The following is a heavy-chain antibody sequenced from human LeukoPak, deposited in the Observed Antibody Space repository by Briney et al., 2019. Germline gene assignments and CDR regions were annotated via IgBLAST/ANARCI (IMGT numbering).Heavy chain of an antibody. J-gene: IGHJ5*02. CDR2: IIPILGIA. V-gene: IGHV1-69*04. CDR3: ARAPKTTVTGDWFDP. Sequence: SVKVSCKASGGTFSSYAISWVRQAPGQGLEWMGRIIPILGIANYAQKFQGRVTITADKSTSTAYMELSSLRSEDTAVYYCARAPKTTVTGDWFDPWGQGTLVTVSS. D-gene: IGHD4-17*01. CDR1: GGTFSSYA.